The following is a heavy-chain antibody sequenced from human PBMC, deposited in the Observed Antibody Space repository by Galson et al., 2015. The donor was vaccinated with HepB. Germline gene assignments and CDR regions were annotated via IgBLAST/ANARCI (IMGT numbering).Heavy chain of an antibody. V-gene: IGHV6-1*01. Sequence: CAISGDSVSSHSAAWNWIRQSPSRGLEWLGRTYYRSKWYNDYAVSVKSRITINPDTSKNQFSLQLNSVTPEDTAVYYCARGRWYSSSWPFDYWGQGTLFTVSS. CDR1: GDSVSSHSAA. J-gene: IGHJ4*02. CDR2: TYYRSKWYN. D-gene: IGHD6-13*01. CDR3: ARGRWYSSSWPFDY.